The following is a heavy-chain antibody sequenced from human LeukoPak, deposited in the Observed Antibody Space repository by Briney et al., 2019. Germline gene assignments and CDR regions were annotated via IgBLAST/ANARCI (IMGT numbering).Heavy chain of an antibody. V-gene: IGHV4-61*08. D-gene: IGHD1-26*01. CDR1: GGSISSGDYY. Sequence: SQTLSLTCTVSGGSISSGDYYWSWIRQPPGKGLEWIGYIYYSGSTNYNPSLKSRVTISVDTSKNQFSLKLSSVTAADTAVYYCARAVGGSGSYYWFDPWGQGTLVTVSS. CDR2: IYYSGST. J-gene: IGHJ5*02. CDR3: ARAVGGSGSYYWFDP.